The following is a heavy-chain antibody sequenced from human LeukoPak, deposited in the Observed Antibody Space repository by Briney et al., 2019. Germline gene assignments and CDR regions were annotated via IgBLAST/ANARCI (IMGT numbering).Heavy chain of an antibody. CDR3: ARDYYYDSSGPT. CDR2: IYSGGST. CDR1: GFTVSSNY. D-gene: IGHD3-22*01. V-gene: IGHV3-53*01. J-gene: IGHJ5*02. Sequence: GGSLRLSXAASGFTVSSNYMSWIRQAQGKGLEWVSVIYSGGSTYYADSVKGRFTISRDNSKNTLYLQMNSLRAEDTAVYYCARDYYYDSSGPTWGQGTLVTVSS.